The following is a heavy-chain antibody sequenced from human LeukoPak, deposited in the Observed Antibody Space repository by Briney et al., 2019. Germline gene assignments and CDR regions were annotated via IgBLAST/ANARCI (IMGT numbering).Heavy chain of an antibody. J-gene: IGHJ4*02. CDR2: IKQDGSEK. CDR1: GFTFSNYW. D-gene: IGHD3-10*01. V-gene: IGHV3-7*01. Sequence: PGGSLRLSCAASGFTFSNYWMNWVRQAPGKGLEWVANIKQDGSEKYYVDSVQGRFTISRDNTKNSLYLQMNSLRAEDKAVYYCARDRWGSGTGGFDYWGQGTLVTVSS. CDR3: ARDRWGSGTGGFDY.